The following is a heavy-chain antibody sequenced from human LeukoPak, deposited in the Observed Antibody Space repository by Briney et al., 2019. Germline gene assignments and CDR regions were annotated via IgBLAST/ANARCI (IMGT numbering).Heavy chain of an antibody. D-gene: IGHD2-21*01. J-gene: IGHJ4*02. CDR3: ARVILPSSWTDY. CDR2: ISAYNSNT. V-gene: IGHV1-18*01. Sequence: ASVKVSCKASGYTFTSYGISWVRQAPGQGLEWMGWISAYNSNTNYAQKLQGRVTMTTDTSTSKAYMELRSLRSDDTAVYYCARVILPSSWTDYWGQGTLVTVSS. CDR1: GYTFTSYG.